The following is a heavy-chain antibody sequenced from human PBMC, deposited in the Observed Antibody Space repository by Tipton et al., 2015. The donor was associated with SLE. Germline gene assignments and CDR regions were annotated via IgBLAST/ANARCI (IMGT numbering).Heavy chain of an antibody. J-gene: IGHJ6*03. CDR1: GGSITRYY. D-gene: IGHD2-2*01. CDR2: IYYSGST. Sequence: TLSLTCSVSGGSITRYYWSWIRQPPGKGLEWIGYIYYSGSTNYNPSLKSRVTISVDTSKNQFSLKLSSVTAADTAVYYCARGYQLPLGPYYYCYMDVWGKGTTVTVSS. CDR3: ARGYQLPLGPYYYCYMDV. V-gene: IGHV4-59*01.